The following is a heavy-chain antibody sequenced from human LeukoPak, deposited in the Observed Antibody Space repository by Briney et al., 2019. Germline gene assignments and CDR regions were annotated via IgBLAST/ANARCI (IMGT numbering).Heavy chain of an antibody. D-gene: IGHD3-22*01. Sequence: SQTLSLTCAVSGGSISSGGYYWSWIRQPPGKGLEWIGYIYYSGSTNYDPSLKSRVTISVDTSKNQFSLKLSSVTAADTAVYYCARDLAYDSSGYYHDAFDIWGQGTMVTVSS. J-gene: IGHJ3*02. CDR3: ARDLAYDSSGYYHDAFDI. V-gene: IGHV4-61*08. CDR1: GGSISSGGYY. CDR2: IYYSGST.